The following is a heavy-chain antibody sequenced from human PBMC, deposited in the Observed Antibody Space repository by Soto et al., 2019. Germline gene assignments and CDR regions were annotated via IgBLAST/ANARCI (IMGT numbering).Heavy chain of an antibody. CDR1: GFTFSIYS. Sequence: VSLRLSCAASGFTFSIYSMNWVRQAPGKGLEWVSSISSSSSYIYYADSVKGRFTISRDNAKNSLYLQMNTLRAEDTAVYYCARSPGRDGYNNFDYWGQGTLVTVSS. V-gene: IGHV3-21*01. D-gene: IGHD1-1*01. CDR2: ISSSSSYI. CDR3: ARSPGRDGYNNFDY. J-gene: IGHJ4*02.